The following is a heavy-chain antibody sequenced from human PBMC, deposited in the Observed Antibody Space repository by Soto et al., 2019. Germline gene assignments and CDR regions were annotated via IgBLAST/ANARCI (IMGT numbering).Heavy chain of an antibody. V-gene: IGHV3-30*03. D-gene: IGHD3-10*01. CDR2: ISYDGSNK. J-gene: IGHJ4*02. CDR3: VGGQYYFDY. CDR1: GFPFTTYG. Sequence: QVQLVESGGGVVQPGRSLRLSCAASGFPFTTYGMHWVREGPGKGLEWVAVISYDGSNKYYADSVKGRFTISRDNSQTTLYLQMNSLTPEDTALYYCVGGQYYFDYRGQGTLVPVSS.